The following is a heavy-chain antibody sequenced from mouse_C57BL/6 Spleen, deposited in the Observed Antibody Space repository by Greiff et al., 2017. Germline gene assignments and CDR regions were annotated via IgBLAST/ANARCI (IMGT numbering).Heavy chain of an antibody. J-gene: IGHJ2*01. CDR2: IYPGDGDT. D-gene: IGHD2-10*02. Sequence: QVQLQHSGAELVKPGASVKISCKASGYAFSSYWMNWVKQRPGKGLEWIGQIYPGDGDTNYNGKFKGKATLTADKSSSTTSEDSAVYFCARLGWSFDYWGQGTTLTVSS. CDR3: ARLGWSFDY. V-gene: IGHV1-80*01. CDR1: GYAFSSYW.